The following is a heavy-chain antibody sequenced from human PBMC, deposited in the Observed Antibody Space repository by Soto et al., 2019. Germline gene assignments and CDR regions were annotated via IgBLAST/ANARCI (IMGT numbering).Heavy chain of an antibody. CDR1: GGPFSSYG. CDR2: IIPIFGTA. V-gene: IGHV1-69*13. CDR3: ARGGLWTTVTQTF. Sequence: ASVKLSCKASGGPFSSYGISWVRQAPGQGLEWMGGIIPIFGTANYAQKFQGRVTITADESTSTAYMELSSLRSEDTAVYYCARGGLWTTVTQTFWGQGTLVTVSS. D-gene: IGHD4-4*01. J-gene: IGHJ4*02.